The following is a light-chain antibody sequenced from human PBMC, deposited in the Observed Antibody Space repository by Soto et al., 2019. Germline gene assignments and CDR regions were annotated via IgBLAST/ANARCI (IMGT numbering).Light chain of an antibody. J-gene: IGKJ1*01. CDR1: QNIANDY. V-gene: IGKV3-20*01. CDR2: DAS. CDR3: QQYNSYWGWT. Sequence: EVALTQSPGTLSLSPGARATLSCRASQNIANDYLTWYQQKPGQAPRVLIYDASTRATGIPDRFSGSGSGTEFTLTISSLQPDDFATYYCQQYNSYWGWTFGQGTKVDIK.